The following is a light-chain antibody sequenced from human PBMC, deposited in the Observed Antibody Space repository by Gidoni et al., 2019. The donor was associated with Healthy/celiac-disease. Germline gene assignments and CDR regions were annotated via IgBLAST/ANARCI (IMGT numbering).Light chain of an antibody. CDR1: SSDDCGYNY. CDR3: SSYTSSSTLKV. Sequence: QSALTQPASVSGSPGPSITISCTGTSSDDCGYNYVSWYPQHPGKAPKLMIYEVSNRPSEVPDRFSGSKSGNTASLTISGLQAEDEADYYCSSYTSSSTLKVFGGGTKLTVL. CDR2: EVS. V-gene: IGLV2-14*01. J-gene: IGLJ3*02.